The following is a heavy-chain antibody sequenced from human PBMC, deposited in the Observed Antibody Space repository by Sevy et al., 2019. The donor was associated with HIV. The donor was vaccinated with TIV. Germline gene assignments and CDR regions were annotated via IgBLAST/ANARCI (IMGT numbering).Heavy chain of an antibody. CDR3: ARQRIAVAVNFDY. J-gene: IGHJ4*02. CDR2: IYYSGST. V-gene: IGHV4-39*01. CDR1: GGSISSSSYY. Sequence: SETLSLTCSVSGGSISSSSYYWGWIRQPPGKGLEWIGSIYYSGSTYYNPSLKSRVTISVDTSENQFSLKLSSVTAADTAVYYCARQRIAVAVNFDYWGQGTLVTVSS. D-gene: IGHD6-19*01.